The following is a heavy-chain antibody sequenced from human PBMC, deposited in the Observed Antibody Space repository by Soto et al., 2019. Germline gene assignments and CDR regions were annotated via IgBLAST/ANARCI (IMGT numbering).Heavy chain of an antibody. J-gene: IGHJ4*02. Sequence: EVQLLESGGGLVQPGGSLRLSCVASGFTLRSYAMSWVRQAPGEGLEWVSAISASGDSTYYADSVKGRFTISRDNSTNTLYLQMNSLRADDTAIYYCAKVVYCGGDCPPGDYWGQGTLVTVSS. D-gene: IGHD2-21*02. V-gene: IGHV3-23*01. CDR3: AKVVYCGGDCPPGDY. CDR1: GFTLRSYA. CDR2: ISASGDST.